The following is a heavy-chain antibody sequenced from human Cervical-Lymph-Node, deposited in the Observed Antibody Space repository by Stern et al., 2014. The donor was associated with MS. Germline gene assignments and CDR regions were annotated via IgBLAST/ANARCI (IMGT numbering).Heavy chain of an antibody. CDR3: ARPAAARYFDY. V-gene: IGHV3-30-3*01. CDR1: GFTFGRHS. Sequence: VQLVESGGGVVQPGRSLRLSCATSGFTFGRHSMHWVRQAPGKGLEWVAIISYDGSSQHYADSVKGRFTISRSNSNNTMFLPMNSLRVEDTAIYYCARPAAARYFDYWGQGSQVTVSS. D-gene: IGHD6-25*01. J-gene: IGHJ4*02. CDR2: ISYDGSSQ.